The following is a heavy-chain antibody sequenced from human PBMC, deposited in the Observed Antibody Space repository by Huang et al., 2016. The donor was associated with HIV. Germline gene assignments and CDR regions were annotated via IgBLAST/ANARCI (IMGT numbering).Heavy chain of an antibody. CDR3: ARAAAGTDWFDP. V-gene: IGHV4-4*07. J-gene: IGHJ5*02. CDR2: IYSSGST. D-gene: IGHD6-13*01. CDR1: GGSISSYY. Sequence: QVQLQESGPGLVKPSETLSLTCTVSGGSISSYYWSWIRQPAGKGLDWIGRIYSSGSTNYNTSLKSRVTMSVDTSKNQFSLKLSSVTAADTAVYFCARAAAGTDWFDPWGQGILVTVSS.